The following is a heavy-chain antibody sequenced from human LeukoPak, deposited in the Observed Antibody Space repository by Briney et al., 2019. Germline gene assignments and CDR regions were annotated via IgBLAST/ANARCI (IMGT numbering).Heavy chain of an antibody. CDR3: ARGTRTMVRGIDY. D-gene: IGHD3-10*01. J-gene: IGHJ4*02. Sequence: PSETLSLTCTVSGGSISSGGYYWSWNRQHPGKGLEWIGYIYYSGSTYYNPSLKSRVTISVDTSKNQFSLKLSSVTAADTAVYYCARGTRTMVRGIDYWGQGTLVTVSS. CDR2: IYYSGST. CDR1: GGSISSGGYY. V-gene: IGHV4-31*03.